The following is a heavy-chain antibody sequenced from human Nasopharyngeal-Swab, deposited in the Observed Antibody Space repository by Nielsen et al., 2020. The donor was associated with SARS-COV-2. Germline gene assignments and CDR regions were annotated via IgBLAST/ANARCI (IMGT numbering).Heavy chain of an antibody. D-gene: IGHD6-6*01. CDR3: ARDHARIRPYSSSSFYYYYMDV. CDR1: GFTFSSYA. J-gene: IGHJ6*03. CDR2: ISGSGGST. Sequence: GGSLRLSCAASGFTFSSYAMSWVRQAPGKGLEWVSAISGSGGSTYYADSVKGRFTISRDNSKNTLYLQMSSLRSEDTAVYYCARDHARIRPYSSSSFYYYYMDVWGKGTTVTVSS. V-gene: IGHV3-23*01.